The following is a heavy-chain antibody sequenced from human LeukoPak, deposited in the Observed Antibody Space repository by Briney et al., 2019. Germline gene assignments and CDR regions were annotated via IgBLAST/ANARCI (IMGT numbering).Heavy chain of an antibody. D-gene: IGHD2-2*01. CDR2: ISAYNGNT. J-gene: IGHJ6*04. CDR3: ARDIVVVPAAIYYYYYGIDV. CDR1: GYSFTSYG. Sequence: ASVKVSCTASGYSFTSYGISWVRQPPGQGLEWMGWISAYNGNTNYAQKLQGRVTMTTDTSTSTAYMELRSLRSDDTAVYYCARDIVVVPAAIYYYYYGIDVWDKGTTVTVSS. V-gene: IGHV1-18*04.